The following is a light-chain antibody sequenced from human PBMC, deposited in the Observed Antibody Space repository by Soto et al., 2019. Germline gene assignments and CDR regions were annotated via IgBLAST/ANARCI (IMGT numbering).Light chain of an antibody. V-gene: IGKV1-5*01. J-gene: IGKJ2*01. CDR3: QQYYTLYT. CDR2: DAS. Sequence: DIQMTQSPSTLSASVGDRVTITCRASPNISNWLAWYQQRPGRAPNLLIHDASTLESGVPSRFSGSGSVTEFTLTISSLQPDDFATYYCQQYYTLYTFGQGTKLEIK. CDR1: PNISNW.